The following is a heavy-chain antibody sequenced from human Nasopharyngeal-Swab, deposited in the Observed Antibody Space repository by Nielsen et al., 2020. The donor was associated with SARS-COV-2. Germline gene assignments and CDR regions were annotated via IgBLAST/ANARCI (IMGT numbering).Heavy chain of an antibody. Sequence: WVRQAPGQGLEWMGWINTNTGNPTYAQGFTGRFVFSLDTSVSTAYPQISSLKAEDTAVYYCARVRDAYYDFWSGYGMDVWGQGTTVTVSS. V-gene: IGHV7-4-1*02. CDR2: INTNTGNP. J-gene: IGHJ6*02. D-gene: IGHD3-3*01. CDR3: ARVRDAYYDFWSGYGMDV.